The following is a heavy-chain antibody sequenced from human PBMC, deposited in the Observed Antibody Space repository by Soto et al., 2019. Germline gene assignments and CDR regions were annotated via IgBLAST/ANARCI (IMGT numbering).Heavy chain of an antibody. CDR1: GFTFSNAW. CDR3: TTLRTSGWYRFDY. D-gene: IGHD6-19*01. CDR2: IKSKPDGGTT. Sequence: GGSLRLSCAASGFTFSNAWMIWVRQAPGRGLECVGRIKSKPDGGTTDYAAPVKGRFTISRDDSENTLYLQMSSLKTEGTALYYCTTLRTSGWYRFDYWGQGALVTVSS. V-gene: IGHV3-15*01. J-gene: IGHJ4*02.